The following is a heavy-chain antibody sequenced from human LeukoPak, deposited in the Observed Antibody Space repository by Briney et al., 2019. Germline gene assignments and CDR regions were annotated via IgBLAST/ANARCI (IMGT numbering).Heavy chain of an antibody. CDR3: ARPNSNYDILTGYLPYYYGMDV. CDR2: ISYDGSNK. CDR1: GFTFSSYA. V-gene: IGHV3-30-3*01. J-gene: IGHJ6*02. Sequence: GGSLRFSCAASGFTFSSYAMHWVRQAPGKGLEWVAVISYDGSNKYYADSVKGRFTISRDNSKNTLYLQMNSLRAEDTAVYYCARPNSNYDILTGYLPYYYGMDVWGQGTTVTVSS. D-gene: IGHD3-9*01.